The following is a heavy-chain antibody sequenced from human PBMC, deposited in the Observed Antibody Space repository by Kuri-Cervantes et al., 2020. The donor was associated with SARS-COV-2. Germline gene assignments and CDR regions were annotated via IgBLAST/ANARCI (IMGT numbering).Heavy chain of an antibody. V-gene: IGHV1-8*01. J-gene: IGHJ6*03. CDR2: VKTNSGNT. Sequence: ASVKVSCKAPETTFPNYDINWVRQATGQGLEWMGMVKTNSGNTLYAQFFQGRVTMTRDTSTSTVYMELSSLRSEDTAVYYCARLLVSGVSSSWYLLSRPNDYYYYMDVWGKGTTVTVSS. CDR1: ETTFPNYD. CDR3: ARLLVSGVSSSWYLLSRPNDYYYYMDV. D-gene: IGHD6-13*01.